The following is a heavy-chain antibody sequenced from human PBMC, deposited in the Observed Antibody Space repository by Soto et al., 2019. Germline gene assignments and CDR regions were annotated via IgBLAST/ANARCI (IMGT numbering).Heavy chain of an antibody. CDR1: GFTFSSYA. CDR2: ISGSGGST. J-gene: IGHJ4*02. V-gene: IGHV3-23*01. CDR3: ARHHGGVLSRLHS. Sequence: EVQLLESGGNVVQPGGSLRLSCAASGFTFSSYALTWVRQAPGKGLEWISGISGSGGSTYYADSVKGRFTISRDNSMHTLYLQMDSLSAEDTAIYYCARHHGGVLSRLHSWGQGTLVTVSS. D-gene: IGHD3-10*01.